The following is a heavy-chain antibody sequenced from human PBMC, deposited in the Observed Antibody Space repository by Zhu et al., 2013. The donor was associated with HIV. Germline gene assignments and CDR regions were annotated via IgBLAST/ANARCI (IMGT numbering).Heavy chain of an antibody. CDR2: ISAYDGNT. J-gene: IGHJ3*02. Sequence: QVRLVQSGADVKKPGASVKVSCKASGYTFTSYGISWVRQAPGQGLEWMGWISAYDGNTKYAQKLQDRVTMTTDTSTRTAYMDLRSLRSDDTAVYYCARDQSSSWYLNAFHIWGQGTMVTSL. CDR3: ARDQSSSWYLNAFHI. D-gene: IGHD6-13*01. V-gene: IGHV1-18*01. CDR1: GYTFTSYG.